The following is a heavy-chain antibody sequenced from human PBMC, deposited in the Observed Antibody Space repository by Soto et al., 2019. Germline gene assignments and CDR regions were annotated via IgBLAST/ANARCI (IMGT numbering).Heavy chain of an antibody. D-gene: IGHD6-13*01. CDR2: IYYSGST. V-gene: IGHV4-61*01. Sequence: SETRSLTCTVSGGSVSSGSYYWSWIRQPPGKGLEWIGYIYYSGSTNYNPSLKSRVTISVDTSKNQFSLKLSSVTAADTAVYYCAREGMTAAALDYWGQGTLVTVSS. J-gene: IGHJ4*02. CDR1: GGSVSSGSYY. CDR3: AREGMTAAALDY.